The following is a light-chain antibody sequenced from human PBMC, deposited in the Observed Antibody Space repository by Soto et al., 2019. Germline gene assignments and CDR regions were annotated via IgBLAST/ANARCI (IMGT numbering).Light chain of an antibody. CDR3: LLYYNRGTHAG. Sequence: VVTQEPSLPVSPGGTVTLTCASNTGAVTSGYYPKWLQQKPVQPPRALIYNTDNKHSWTPARFSGSLLGDKAALTLSSVQHEDEAEYHWLLYYNRGTHAGFAGGPK. J-gene: IGLJ2*01. CDR1: TGAVTSGYY. CDR2: NTD. V-gene: IGLV7-43*01.